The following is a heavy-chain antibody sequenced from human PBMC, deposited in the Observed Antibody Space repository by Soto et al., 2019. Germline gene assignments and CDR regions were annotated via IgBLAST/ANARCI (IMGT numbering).Heavy chain of an antibody. D-gene: IGHD1-26*01. V-gene: IGHV1-18*04. CDR1: GYTFTSYG. CDR3: ARDPGALGYYYGMDV. Sequence: ASVKVSCKASGYTFTSYGISWVRQAPGQGLEWMGWISAYNGNTNYAQKLQGRVTMTTDTSTSTAYMELRSPRSDDTAVYFCARDPGALGYYYGMDVWGQGTTVTVSS. CDR2: ISAYNGNT. J-gene: IGHJ6*02.